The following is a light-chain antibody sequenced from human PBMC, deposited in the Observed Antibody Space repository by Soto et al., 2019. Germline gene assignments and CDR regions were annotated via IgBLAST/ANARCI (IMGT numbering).Light chain of an antibody. V-gene: IGKV3-20*01. CDR3: QQYVRAPWT. Sequence: THSPATLSVSPGDRVTLSCRASQSVSNNLVWYQQKPGQAPRLVMYGASIRTSGIPDRFSGSGSGTDFTLTISRLEPEDFAVYYCQQYVRAPWTFGQGTKVDIK. CDR2: GAS. J-gene: IGKJ1*01. CDR1: QSVSNN.